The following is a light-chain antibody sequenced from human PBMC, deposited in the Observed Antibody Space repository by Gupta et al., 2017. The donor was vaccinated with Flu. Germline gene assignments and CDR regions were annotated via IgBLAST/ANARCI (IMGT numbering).Light chain of an antibody. Sequence: DIQMTQSPYSLSASVGDRVTITCRASQSITLYLNWYQQIPGKAPKLLIYSASSLQSGVPSRFSGVGFGTNFTLTISSLQPGDFGDYYRQQSFRSPWTFGQGTKVEIK. CDR3: QQSFRSPWT. CDR2: SAS. CDR1: QSITLY. J-gene: IGKJ1*01. V-gene: IGKV1-39*01.